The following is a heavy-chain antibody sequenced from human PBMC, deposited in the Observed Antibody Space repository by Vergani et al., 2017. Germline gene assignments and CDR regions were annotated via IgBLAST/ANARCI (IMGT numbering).Heavy chain of an antibody. Sequence: QLHLQESGPGLVKPSETLSLTCTVSGGSISSNFYYWGWIRQSPGKGLEWIGSIPSSGSSYSNPSLQSRVTMSVDTSTNQVSLRLSSVTAADTALYYCAKPIGTSAIMDGYTMWGQGTMVTVSS. CDR2: IPSSGSS. D-gene: IGHD5/OR15-5a*01. V-gene: IGHV4-39*01. CDR1: GGSISSNFYY. J-gene: IGHJ3*02. CDR3: AKPIGTSAIMDGYTM.